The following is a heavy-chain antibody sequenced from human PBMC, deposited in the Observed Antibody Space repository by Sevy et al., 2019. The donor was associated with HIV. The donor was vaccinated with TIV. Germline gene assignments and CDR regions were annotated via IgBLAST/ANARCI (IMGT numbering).Heavy chain of an antibody. CDR2: LSFGCGKI. CDR1: DFDFSIYS. J-gene: IGHJ4*02. D-gene: IGHD2-8*01. Sequence: GGSLKISCAASDFDFSIYSMSWVRQAPGKGLEWVSTLSFGCGKINYADSVKGRFTISRDNSKSLVYLQMNNMRVEDTAVYYCAREGCTKPHDYWGQGTLVTVSS. CDR3: AREGCTKPHDY. V-gene: IGHV3-23*01.